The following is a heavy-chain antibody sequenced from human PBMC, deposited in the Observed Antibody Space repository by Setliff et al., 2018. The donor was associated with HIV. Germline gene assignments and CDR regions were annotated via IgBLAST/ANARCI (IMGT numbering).Heavy chain of an antibody. CDR2: IYYNGNT. D-gene: IGHD4-17*01. CDR3: AREIYGGNSRPFDY. Sequence: SETLSLTCTVSGGSINSYYWSWIRQPPGKGLEWIAYIYYNGNTNYNPSLKSRVTISVDTSKNQFSLKLTSVTAADTAAYYCAREIYGGNSRPFDYWGQGTLVTVSS. V-gene: IGHV4-59*01. CDR1: GGSINSYY. J-gene: IGHJ4*02.